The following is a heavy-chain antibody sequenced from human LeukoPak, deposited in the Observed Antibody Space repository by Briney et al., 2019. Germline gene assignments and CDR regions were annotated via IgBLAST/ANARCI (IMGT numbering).Heavy chain of an antibody. CDR2: ISSGGYTT. V-gene: IGHV3-48*03. CDR3: AREGSSYAPSEPFYFDY. Sequence: GGSLRLSGTDSGFTFSSHDMNWVRQAPGKGLEWVSYISSGGYTTRYADSVKGRFTISRDNAKNSLYLQMNSLRAEDTAVYYCAREGSSYAPSEPFYFDYWGQGTLVTVSS. D-gene: IGHD3-10*01. CDR1: GFTFSSHD. J-gene: IGHJ4*02.